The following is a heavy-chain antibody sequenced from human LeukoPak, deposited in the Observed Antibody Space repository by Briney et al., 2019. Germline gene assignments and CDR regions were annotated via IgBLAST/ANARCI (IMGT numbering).Heavy chain of an antibody. J-gene: IGHJ4*02. V-gene: IGHV1-18*01. Sequence: ASVKVSCKASGYTFTSYGISWVRQAPGQGLEWMGWISAYNGNINYAQKLQGRVTMTTDTSTSTAYMELRSLRSDDTAVYYCARDSGGYSYGEFDYWGQGTLVTVSS. D-gene: IGHD5-18*01. CDR1: GYTFTSYG. CDR3: ARDSGGYSYGEFDY. CDR2: ISAYNGNI.